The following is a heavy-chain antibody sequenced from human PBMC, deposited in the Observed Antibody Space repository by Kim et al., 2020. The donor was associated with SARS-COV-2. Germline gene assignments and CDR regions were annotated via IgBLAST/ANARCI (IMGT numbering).Heavy chain of an antibody. V-gene: IGHV1-18*01. CDR2: NT. CDR3: ARGGTVTNDY. J-gene: IGHJ4*02. D-gene: IGHD4-17*01. Sequence: NTNYAQKLQGRVTMTTDTSTSTAYMELRSLRSDDTAVYYCARGGTVTNDYWGQGTLVTVSS.